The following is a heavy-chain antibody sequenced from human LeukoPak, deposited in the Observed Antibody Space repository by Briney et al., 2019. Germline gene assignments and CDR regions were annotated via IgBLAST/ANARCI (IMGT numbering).Heavy chain of an antibody. V-gene: IGHV4-39*01. CDR2: IYYSGST. CDR3: ARHEYVVVVPAAGRGWFDP. Sequence: SETLSLTCTVSGGSISSSSYYWGWIRQPPGKGLEWIGSIYYSGSTYYNPSLKSRVTISVDTSKNQFSLKLSSVTAADTAVYYCARHEYVVVVPAAGRGWFDPWGQGTLVTVPS. D-gene: IGHD2-2*01. J-gene: IGHJ5*02. CDR1: GGSISSSSYY.